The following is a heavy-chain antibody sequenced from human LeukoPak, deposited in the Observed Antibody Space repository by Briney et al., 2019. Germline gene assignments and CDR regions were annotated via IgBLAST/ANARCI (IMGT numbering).Heavy chain of an antibody. Sequence: ASVKVSCKVSGYTLTELSMHWVRQAPGKGLEWMGGFDPEDGETIYAQKFQGRVTMTEDTSTDTAYMELSSLRSEDTAVYYCATDPGYYDSSGYSGYWGQGTLVIVSS. V-gene: IGHV1-24*01. J-gene: IGHJ4*02. CDR2: FDPEDGET. CDR3: ATDPGYYDSSGYSGY. D-gene: IGHD3-22*01. CDR1: GYTLTELS.